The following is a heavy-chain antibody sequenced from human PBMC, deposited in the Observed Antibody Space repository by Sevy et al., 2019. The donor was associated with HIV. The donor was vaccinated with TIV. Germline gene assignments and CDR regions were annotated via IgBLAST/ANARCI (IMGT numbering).Heavy chain of an antibody. D-gene: IGHD1-1*01. J-gene: IGHJ4*02. CDR2: IRYDGSNE. CDR3: ATRWTHGY. CDR1: GFAFSAYG. Sequence: GGSLRLSCAASGFAFSAYGMHWVRQAPGKGLEWVAFIRYDGSNEFYADSVRGRFTISRDNSNNTLFLQMNSLRADDTAVYYCATRWTHGYWGQGTLVTVSS. V-gene: IGHV3-30*02.